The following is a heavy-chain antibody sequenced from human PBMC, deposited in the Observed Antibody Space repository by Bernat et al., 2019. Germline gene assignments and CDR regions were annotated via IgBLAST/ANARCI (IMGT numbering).Heavy chain of an antibody. V-gene: IGHV3-23*04. J-gene: IGHJ4*02. CDR2: ISGSGGST. CDR3: AKDDSPSPPTPTHDYGDYGGFDY. D-gene: IGHD4-17*01. Sequence: EVQLVESGGGLVQPGGSLRLSCAASGFTFSSYAMSWVRQAPGKGLEWVSAISGSGGSTYYADSVKGRFTISRDNSKNTLYLPMNSLRAEDTAVYYCAKDDSPSPPTPTHDYGDYGGFDYWGQGTLVTVSS. CDR1: GFTFSSYA.